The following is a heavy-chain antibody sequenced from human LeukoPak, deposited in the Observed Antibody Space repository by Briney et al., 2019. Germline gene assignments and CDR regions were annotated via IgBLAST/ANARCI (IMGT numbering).Heavy chain of an antibody. CDR2: IWYDGSNK. CDR1: GFTFSSYC. Sequence: PGGSLRLSCAASGFTFSSYCMHWVRQAPGKGLEWVAVIWYDGSNKYYADSVKGRFTISRDNSKNTLYLQMNSLRAEDTAVYYCARALPRTPGYYYGMDVWGKGTTVTVSS. D-gene: IGHD4-23*01. CDR3: ARALPRTPGYYYGMDV. J-gene: IGHJ6*04. V-gene: IGHV3-33*01.